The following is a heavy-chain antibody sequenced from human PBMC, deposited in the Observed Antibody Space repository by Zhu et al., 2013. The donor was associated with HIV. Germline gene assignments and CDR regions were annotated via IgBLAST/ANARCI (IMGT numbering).Heavy chain of an antibody. CDR1: GGTSSSYA. CDR3: ARGEDYYGSGSYLYYYYGMDV. D-gene: IGHD3-10*01. V-gene: IGHV1-69*01. CDR2: IIPIFGTA. Sequence: QVQLVQSGAEVKKPGSSVKVSCKASGGTSSSYAISWVRQAPGQGLEWMGGIIPIFGTANYAQKFQGRVTITADESTSTAYMELSSLRSEDTAVYYCARGEDYYGSGSYLYYYYGMDVWGQGTTVTVSS. J-gene: IGHJ6*02.